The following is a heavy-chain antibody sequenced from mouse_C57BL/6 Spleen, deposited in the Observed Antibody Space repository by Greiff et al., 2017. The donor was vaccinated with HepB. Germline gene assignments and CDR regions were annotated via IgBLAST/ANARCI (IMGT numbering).Heavy chain of an antibody. V-gene: IGHV1-82*01. CDR2: IYPGDGDT. J-gene: IGHJ4*01. CDR1: GYAFSSSW. Sequence: VQLQQSGPELVKPGASVKISCKASGYAFSSSWMNWVKQRPGKGLEWIGRIYPGDGDTNYNGQFKGKATLTADKSSSTAYMQLSSLSSEDSAVYFCARGGLDGFYYAMDYWGQGTSVTVSS. D-gene: IGHD3-1*01. CDR3: ARGGLDGFYYAMDY.